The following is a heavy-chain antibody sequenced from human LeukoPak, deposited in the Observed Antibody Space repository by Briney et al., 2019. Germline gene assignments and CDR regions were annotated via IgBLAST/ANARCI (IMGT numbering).Heavy chain of an antibody. J-gene: IGHJ4*02. V-gene: IGHV4-39*01. CDR1: GGSISSSSYH. CDR3: ARGVFDGSFVQIDF. Sequence: SETLSLTCTVSGGSISSSSYHWVWIRQPPGKGLEWIGSIYYSDTTYYNPSLEGRVTMSADTSKDQFSLDLSSATAADTAVYYCARGVFDGSFVQIDFWGQGTLVTVSS. D-gene: IGHD1-26*01. CDR2: IYYSDTT.